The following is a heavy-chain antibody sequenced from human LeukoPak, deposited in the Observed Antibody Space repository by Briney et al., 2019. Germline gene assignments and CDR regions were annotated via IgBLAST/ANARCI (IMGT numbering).Heavy chain of an antibody. Sequence: SETLSLTCTVSGGSISSYYWSWIRQPAGKGLEWIGRVYTTGSTYYNPSLKSRVTMSVDTSKNQFSLKLSSVTAADTAVYYCAREGGDYGSDSYYYFDYWGQGTLVTVSS. D-gene: IGHD3-10*01. J-gene: IGHJ4*02. CDR2: VYTTGST. V-gene: IGHV4-4*07. CDR3: AREGGDYGSDSYYYFDY. CDR1: GGSISSYY.